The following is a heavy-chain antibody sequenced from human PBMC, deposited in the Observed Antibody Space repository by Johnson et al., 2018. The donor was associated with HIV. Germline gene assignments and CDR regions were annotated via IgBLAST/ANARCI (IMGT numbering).Heavy chain of an antibody. V-gene: IGHV3-20*04. CDR3: ARARWEEPIRGAFDI. J-gene: IGHJ3*02. CDR2: INWNGATT. D-gene: IGHD1-14*01. CDR1: GFTFGSYW. Sequence: MQLVESGGGVVQPGRSLRLSCAASGFTFGSYWMSCVRQAPGKGLEWVSGINWNGATTGYADSVQGRFTISRDNAKKSLYLQVNSLRTEDTAVYSCARARWEEPIRGAFDIWGQGTMVTVSS.